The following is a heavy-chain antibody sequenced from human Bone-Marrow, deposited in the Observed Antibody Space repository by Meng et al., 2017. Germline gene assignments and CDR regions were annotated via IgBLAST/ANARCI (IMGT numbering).Heavy chain of an antibody. J-gene: IGHJ2*01. V-gene: IGHV4-31*03. D-gene: IGHD4-17*01. CDR2: IYYSGST. Sequence: QVHLEGWVPGLVKPSQPLPPTCIVSGGSISSGNHYWSWILQHPGKGLEYIGYIYYSGSTYYNPSLKSRVIISVDTSKNQFSLRLNSVTAADTAVYYCASLYGDSSVWYLDLWGRGTLVTVSS. CDR3: ASLYGDSSVWYLDL. CDR1: GGSISSGNHY.